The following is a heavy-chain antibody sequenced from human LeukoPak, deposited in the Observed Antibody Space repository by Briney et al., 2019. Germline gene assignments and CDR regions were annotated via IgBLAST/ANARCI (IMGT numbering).Heavy chain of an antibody. CDR3: ARERISSSSGDYYFDY. CDR2: IYYSGST. D-gene: IGHD6-6*01. J-gene: IGHJ4*02. Sequence: SETLSLTCTVSGGSISSYYWSWIRQPPGKGLEWIGYIYYSGSTNYNPSLKSRVTISVDTSKNQFSLKLNSVTAADTAVYYCARERISSSSGDYYFDYWGQGTLVTVSS. CDR1: GGSISSYY. V-gene: IGHV4-59*01.